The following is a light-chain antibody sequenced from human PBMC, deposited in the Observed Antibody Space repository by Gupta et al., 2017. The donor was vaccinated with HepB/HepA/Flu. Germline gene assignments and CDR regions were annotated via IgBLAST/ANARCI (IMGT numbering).Light chain of an antibody. V-gene: IGKV3-11*01. J-gene: IGKJ4*01. CDR2: DAS. CDR1: QSVSSY. Sequence: EIVLTQSPATLSLSPGERATLSCRASQSVSSYLAWYHQKPGQAPRLLIYDASNRATGIPARCSGSGSGTDFTLTISSLEHDDFAVCYCREHCNWLTFGGGTKVEIK. CDR3: REHCNWLT.